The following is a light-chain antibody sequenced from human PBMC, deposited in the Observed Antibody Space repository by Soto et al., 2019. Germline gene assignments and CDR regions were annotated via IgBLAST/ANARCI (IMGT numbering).Light chain of an antibody. CDR2: GAS. CDR1: QSVYNN. Sequence: EIVMTQSPATLSVSPGERATLSCRASQSVYNNLAWYQQKPGQAPRLLIYGASTRATGIPARFSGSGSGTEFTLTISRLQYEDFAVYLCQQYNNWPPVTFGPRTKVDIK. J-gene: IGKJ3*01. CDR3: QQYNNWPPVT. V-gene: IGKV3-15*01.